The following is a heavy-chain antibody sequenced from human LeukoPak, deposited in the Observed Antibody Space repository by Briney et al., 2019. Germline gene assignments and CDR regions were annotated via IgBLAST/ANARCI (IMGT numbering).Heavy chain of an antibody. Sequence: SETLSLTCAVFGGSISSYYWSWIRQPAGKGLEWIGRIHTSGSTNSNPSLKSRVAMSVDTSKNQFSLKLSSVTAADTAVYYCVRVNGYDSSGYYFDYWGQGTLVTVSS. CDR2: IHTSGST. CDR3: VRVNGYDSSGYYFDY. D-gene: IGHD3-22*01. V-gene: IGHV4-4*07. J-gene: IGHJ4*02. CDR1: GGSISSYY.